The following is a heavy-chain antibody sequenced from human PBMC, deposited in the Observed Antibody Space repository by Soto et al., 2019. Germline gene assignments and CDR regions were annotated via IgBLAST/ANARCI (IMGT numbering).Heavy chain of an antibody. J-gene: IGHJ4*02. CDR1: GGSISSYY. CDR2: IYYSEST. Sequence: QVQLQESGPGLVKPSETLSLTCTVSGGSISSYYWSWIRQPPGKGLEWIGFIYYSESTNYNPSLQSRVTISVDTSKNQFSLRLTSVTAADTAVYYCARAVEMYASGWYYFDYWAQGTLVTVSS. V-gene: IGHV4-59*01. D-gene: IGHD6-19*01. CDR3: ARAVEMYASGWYYFDY.